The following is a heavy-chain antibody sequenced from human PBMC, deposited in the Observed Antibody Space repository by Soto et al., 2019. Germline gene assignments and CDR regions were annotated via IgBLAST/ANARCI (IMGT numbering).Heavy chain of an antibody. Sequence: GGSLRLSCAASGFTFTSLAVSWVRQAPGKGLEWVSAISGSGGATYYADSVKGRFTVSRDNSRNTVYLQVDSLRVEDTAVYHSETGAWLSTSYFNFWGKGTLVTVSS. CDR3: ETGAWLSTSYFNF. D-gene: IGHD3-9*01. CDR1: GFTFTSLA. J-gene: IGHJ4*02. CDR2: ISGSGGAT. V-gene: IGHV3-23*01.